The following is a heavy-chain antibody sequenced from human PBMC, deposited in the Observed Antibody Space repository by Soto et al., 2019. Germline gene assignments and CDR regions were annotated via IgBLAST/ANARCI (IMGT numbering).Heavy chain of an antibody. Sequence: QVHLVQSGAEVKKPGASVKVSCKGSGYTFTSYGITWVRQAPGQGLEWMGWISAHNGNTNYAQKFQGRVTVTRDPSLSTAYMELRSLRSDDTAVYYCARGRYGDYWGQGALVTVSS. CDR2: ISAHNGNT. D-gene: IGHD1-1*01. CDR1: GYTFTSYG. J-gene: IGHJ4*02. CDR3: ARGRYGDY. V-gene: IGHV1-18*01.